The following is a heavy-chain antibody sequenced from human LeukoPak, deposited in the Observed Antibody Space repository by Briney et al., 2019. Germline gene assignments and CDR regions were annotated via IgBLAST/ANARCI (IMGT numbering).Heavy chain of an antibody. J-gene: IGHJ6*02. Sequence: SQTLSLTCAVSGDSVSGNSVAWNWIRQSPSRGLEWLGRTYYRSKWYNDYAVSVKSRITINPDTAKSQFSLQLNSVTAEDTAVYCCARRGYYGMDVWGQGTTVTVSS. CDR2: TYYRSKWYN. CDR1: GDSVSGNSVA. CDR3: ARRGYYGMDV. V-gene: IGHV6-1*01.